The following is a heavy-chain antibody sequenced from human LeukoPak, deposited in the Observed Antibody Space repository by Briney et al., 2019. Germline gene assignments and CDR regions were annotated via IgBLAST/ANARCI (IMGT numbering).Heavy chain of an antibody. Sequence: GSSVKVSCKASGGTFSSYAISWVRQAPGQGLEWMGGIIPIFGTANYALKFQGRVTITADESTSTAYMELSSLRSEDTAVYYCARDTINEGGSEFNWFDPWGQGTLVTVSS. CDR1: GGTFSSYA. CDR3: ARDTINEGGSEFNWFDP. V-gene: IGHV1-69*01. D-gene: IGHD3-10*01. CDR2: IIPIFGTA. J-gene: IGHJ5*02.